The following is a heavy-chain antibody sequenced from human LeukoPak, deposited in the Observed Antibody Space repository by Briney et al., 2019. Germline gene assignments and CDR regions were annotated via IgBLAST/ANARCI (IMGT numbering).Heavy chain of an antibody. J-gene: IGHJ6*04. V-gene: IGHV3-23*01. Sequence: GGSLRLSCGASGFTFSNYAMTWVRQAPGKGLEWVSSISGSGGRTYYADSVKGRFTISRDNAKNSLYLQMNSLRAEDTAVYYCAELGITMIGGVWGKGTTVTISS. CDR2: ISGSGGRT. D-gene: IGHD3-10*02. CDR1: GFTFSNYA. CDR3: AELGITMIGGV.